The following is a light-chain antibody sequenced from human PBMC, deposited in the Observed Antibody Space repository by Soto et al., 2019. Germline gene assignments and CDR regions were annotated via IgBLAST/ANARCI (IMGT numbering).Light chain of an antibody. Sequence: EIVLTQSPSTLSLSPGERATLSCRASQSVSSYLAWYQQKPGRAPRLLIFDTSNRATGIPARFSGSGSATDFTLTISSLEPEDFAVYYCQQYGSSLWTFGQGTKVDIK. CDR2: DTS. J-gene: IGKJ1*01. CDR3: QQYGSSLWT. V-gene: IGKV3-11*01. CDR1: QSVSSY.